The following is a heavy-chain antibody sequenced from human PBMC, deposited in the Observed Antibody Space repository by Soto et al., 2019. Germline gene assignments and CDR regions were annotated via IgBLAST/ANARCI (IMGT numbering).Heavy chain of an antibody. CDR1: GGSISSGGYY. J-gene: IGHJ5*02. CDR3: ARFGSRVRYDILTGPYGDFDP. D-gene: IGHD3-9*01. V-gene: IGHV4-31*02. CDR2: IYYSGST. Sequence: PLETLSLTWTVSGGSISSGGYYWSCIRQHPGKGLEWIGYIYYSGSTYYNPSLKSRVTISVDTSKNQFSLKLSSVTAADTAVYYCARFGSRVRYDILTGPYGDFDPWGQGTLVTVSS.